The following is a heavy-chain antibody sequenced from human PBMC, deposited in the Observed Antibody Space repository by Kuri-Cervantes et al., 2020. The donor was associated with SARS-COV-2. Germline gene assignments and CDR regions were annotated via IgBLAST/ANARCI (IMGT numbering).Heavy chain of an antibody. CDR2: INHSGST. D-gene: IGHD2-2*02. J-gene: IGHJ2*01. Sequence: SQTLSLTCAVYGGSFSGYYWSWIRQPPGKGLEWIGEINHSGSTNYNPSLKSRVTISVDTSKNQFSLKLSSVTAADTAVYYCARGAPDYRSSTSCYMDLGWYFDLRGRGTLVTVSS. CDR1: GGSFSGYY. V-gene: IGHV4-34*09. CDR3: ARGAPDYRSSTSCYMDLGWYFDL.